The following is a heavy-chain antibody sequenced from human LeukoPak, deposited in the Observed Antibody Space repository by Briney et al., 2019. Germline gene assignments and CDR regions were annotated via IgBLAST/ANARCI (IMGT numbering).Heavy chain of an antibody. CDR2: ISGSGGST. V-gene: IGHV3-23*01. CDR3: ANIVGATSSGSAQY. J-gene: IGHJ4*02. CDR1: GFTFSSYA. Sequence: PGGSLRLSCAASGFTFSSYAMSWVRQAPGKGLEWVSAISGSGGSTYYADSVKGRFTISRDNSKNTLYLQMNSLRAEDTAVYYCANIVGATSSGSAQYWGQGTLVTVSS. D-gene: IGHD1-26*01.